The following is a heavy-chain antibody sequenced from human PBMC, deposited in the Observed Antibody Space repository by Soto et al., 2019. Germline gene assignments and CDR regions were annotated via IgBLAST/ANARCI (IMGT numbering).Heavy chain of an antibody. J-gene: IGHJ4*02. V-gene: IGHV3-64*01. CDR2: ISSNGGST. CDR3: ARVATPYSSSWYLN. Sequence: GGSLRLSCAASGFTFSSYARHWVRQAPGKGLEYVSAISSNGGSTCYANSVKGRFTISRDNSKNTLYLQMGSLRAEDMAVYYCARVATPYSSSWYLNWGQGTLVTVSS. D-gene: IGHD6-13*01. CDR1: GFTFSSYA.